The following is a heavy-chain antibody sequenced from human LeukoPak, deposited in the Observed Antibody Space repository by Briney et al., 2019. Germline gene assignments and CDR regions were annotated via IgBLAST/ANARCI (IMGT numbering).Heavy chain of an antibody. CDR2: ISRSGSST. D-gene: IGHD5-12*01. V-gene: IGHV3-23*01. Sequence: GGSLRLSCAASGFTFSAYAMTWVRQAPGKGLDCVSVISRSGSSTHYADSVKGRFTISRDNSKNTLYLQMNSLRAEDTTMYYCARGRYSGTTYYFDYWGQGTLVTVSS. J-gene: IGHJ4*02. CDR1: GFTFSAYA. CDR3: ARGRYSGTTYYFDY.